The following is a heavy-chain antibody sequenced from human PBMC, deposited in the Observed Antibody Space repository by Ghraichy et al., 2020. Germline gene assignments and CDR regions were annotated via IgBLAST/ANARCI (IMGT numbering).Heavy chain of an antibody. D-gene: IGHD2-15*01. CDR3: ARVACGGGSCYPGGFYFGMDV. V-gene: IGHV4-59*01. J-gene: IGHJ6*02. CDR1: AGSISSYY. Sequence: SETLPLTCTVSAGSISSYYWSWIRQSPGKGLEWIGYIFYSGTTTYNPSLKSRVTMSVDTSTNQLSLTLTSVTAADTAVYYCARVACGGGSCYPGGFYFGMDVWGQGTTVTVSS. CDR2: IFYSGTT.